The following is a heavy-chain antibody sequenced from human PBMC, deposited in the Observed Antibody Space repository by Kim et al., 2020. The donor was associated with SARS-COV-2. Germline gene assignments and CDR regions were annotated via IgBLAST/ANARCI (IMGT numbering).Heavy chain of an antibody. Sequence: ASVKVSCKASGYTFTSYAMHWVRQAPGQRLEWMGWINAGNGNTKYSQKFQGRVTITRDTSASTAYMELSSLRSEDTAVYYCARDLGLFPEYCGGDCFNNWFDPWGQGTLVTVSS. D-gene: IGHD2-21*02. V-gene: IGHV1-3*01. J-gene: IGHJ5*02. CDR1: GYTFTSYA. CDR2: INAGNGNT. CDR3: ARDLGLFPEYCGGDCFNNWFDP.